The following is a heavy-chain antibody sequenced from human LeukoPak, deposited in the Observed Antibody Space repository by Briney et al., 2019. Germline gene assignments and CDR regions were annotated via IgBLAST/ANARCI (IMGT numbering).Heavy chain of an antibody. Sequence: PSETLSLTCTVSGGSISSGGYYWSWIRQHPGKGLEWIGYIYYSGSTYYNPSLKSRVIISVDTSKNQFPLKLSSVTAADTAVYYCARFLHIVVVTAILSWFDPWGQGTLVTVSS. CDR1: GGSISSGGYY. CDR3: ARFLHIVVVTAILSWFDP. CDR2: IYYSGST. J-gene: IGHJ5*02. V-gene: IGHV4-31*03. D-gene: IGHD2-21*02.